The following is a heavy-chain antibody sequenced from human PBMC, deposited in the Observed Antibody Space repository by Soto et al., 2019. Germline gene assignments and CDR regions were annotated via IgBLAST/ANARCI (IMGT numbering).Heavy chain of an antibody. Sequence: QVQLQQWGAGLLKPSETLSLTCAVYGGSFSGYYWSWIRQPPGKGLEWIGEINHSGSTNYNPSLKSRVTISVDTSKNQFSLKLSSVTAADTAVYYCARTAMVPAYYYFDYWGQGTLVTVSS. CDR2: INHSGST. CDR1: GGSFSGYY. J-gene: IGHJ4*02. V-gene: IGHV4-34*01. CDR3: ARTAMVPAYYYFDY. D-gene: IGHD5-18*01.